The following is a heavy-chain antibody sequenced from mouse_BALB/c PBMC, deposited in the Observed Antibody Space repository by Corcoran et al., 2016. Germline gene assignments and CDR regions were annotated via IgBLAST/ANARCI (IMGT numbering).Heavy chain of an antibody. CDR2: IDPANGNT. CDR1: GFNIKDTY. Sequence: EVQLQQSGAELVKPGASVKLSCTASGFNIKDTYMHWVKQRPEQGLEWIGRIDPANGNTKYDPKFQGKATIIADTSCNTAYLQLSSLTSEDTAVYYCARWDWYFDVWGAGTTVTVSS. J-gene: IGHJ1*01. CDR3: ARWDWYFDV. V-gene: IGHV14-3*02.